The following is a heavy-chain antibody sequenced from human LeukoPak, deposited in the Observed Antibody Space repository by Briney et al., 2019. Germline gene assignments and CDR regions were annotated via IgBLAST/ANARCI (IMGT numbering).Heavy chain of an antibody. CDR3: ARDGRGGSSGYYYVVGASLALSY. Sequence: ASVKVSCKASGGSFSNYAISWVRQAPGQGLEWMGWISAYNGNTNYAQKLQGRVTMTTDTSTSTAYMELRSLRSDDTAVYYCARDGRGGSSGYYYVVGASLALSYWGQGTLVTVSS. D-gene: IGHD3-22*01. CDR2: ISAYNGNT. CDR1: GGSFSNYA. J-gene: IGHJ4*02. V-gene: IGHV1-18*01.